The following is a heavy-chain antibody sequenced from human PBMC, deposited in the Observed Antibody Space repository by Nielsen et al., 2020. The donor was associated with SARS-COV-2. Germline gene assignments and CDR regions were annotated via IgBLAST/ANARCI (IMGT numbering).Heavy chain of an antibody. CDR1: GGSISSYY. V-gene: IGHV4-59*08. J-gene: IGHJ6*03. Sequence: SETLSLTCTVSGGSISSYYWSWIRQHPGKGLEWIGYIYYSGSTYYNPSLKSRVTISVDTSKNQFSLKLSSVTAADTAVYYCARPAARGYYYYYMDVWGKGTTVTVSS. CDR2: IYYSGST. D-gene: IGHD3-3*01. CDR3: ARPAARGYYYYYMDV.